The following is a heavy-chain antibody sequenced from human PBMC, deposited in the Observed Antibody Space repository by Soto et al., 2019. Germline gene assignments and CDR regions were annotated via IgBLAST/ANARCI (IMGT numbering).Heavy chain of an antibody. D-gene: IGHD1-26*01. CDR3: AREMPLGGILGAEPLDY. CDR2: ISADGEKS. Sequence: DVQLLESGGGFIQPGGSLRLSCAASGFTFTDYAFSWVRQAPGQGLDWVSVISADGEKSLHADSVKGRFTISRDNSKNTIYLHMTSLRVDDTAVYFCAREMPLGGILGAEPLDYWGQVTLVTVSS. V-gene: IGHV3-23*01. J-gene: IGHJ4*02. CDR1: GFTFTDYA.